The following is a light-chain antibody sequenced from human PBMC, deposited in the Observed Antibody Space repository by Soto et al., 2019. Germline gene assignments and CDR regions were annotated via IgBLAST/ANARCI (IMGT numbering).Light chain of an antibody. Sequence: IVLPQSPDRQSLSPGKIATLSCRASQSISSWLIWYQQKPGQAPRLLIYGVSNRASGIPARFSGSGSGTDFTLTISSLEPEDFAVYYCQQHGNWPWTFGQGTKVDIK. J-gene: IGKJ1*01. CDR3: QQHGNWPWT. CDR1: QSISSW. V-gene: IGKV3-11*01. CDR2: GVS.